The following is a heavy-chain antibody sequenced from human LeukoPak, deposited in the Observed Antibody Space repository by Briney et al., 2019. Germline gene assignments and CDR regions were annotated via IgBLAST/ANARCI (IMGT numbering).Heavy chain of an antibody. J-gene: IGHJ4*02. V-gene: IGHV4-34*01. CDR3: ARSSLKVGAFDFDY. CDR1: GGSFSGYY. Sequence: PSETLSLTCAVYGGSFSGYYWSWIRQPPGKGLEWIGEINHSGSTNYNPSLKSRVTISVDTSKNQFSLKLSSVTAADTAVYYCARSSLKVGAFDFDYWGQGTLVTVSS. CDR2: INHSGST. D-gene: IGHD1-26*01.